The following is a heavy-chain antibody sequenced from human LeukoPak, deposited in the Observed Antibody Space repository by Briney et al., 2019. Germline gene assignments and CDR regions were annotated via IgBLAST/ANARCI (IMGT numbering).Heavy chain of an antibody. CDR3: ARSRQSDY. J-gene: IGHJ4*02. Sequence: PGRSLRLSCAASGFTFSTYTMNWVRQAPGKGLEWISSISSTTSTIYYADSVKGRFTISRDNAKNSLYLQMNSLRDEDTAVYYCARSRQSDYWGQGTLVTVSS. CDR1: GFTFSTYT. CDR2: ISSTTSTI. V-gene: IGHV3-48*02.